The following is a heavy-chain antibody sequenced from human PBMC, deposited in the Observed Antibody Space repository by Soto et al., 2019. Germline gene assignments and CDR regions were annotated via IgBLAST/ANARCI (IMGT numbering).Heavy chain of an antibody. CDR2: ISAYTGNT. CDR3: ARDVIQLSSTWYVAFDV. D-gene: IGHD6-13*01. J-gene: IGHJ3*01. V-gene: IGHV1-18*01. CDR1: GYTFTNYG. Sequence: GASVKVSCKASGYTFTNYGVSWVRQAPGQGLEWMGWISAYTGNTNYVQKLQGRLTMTTDTSTSTAYMELRSLTSDDTAMYYCARDVIQLSSTWYVAFDVCGQGTMVTVSS.